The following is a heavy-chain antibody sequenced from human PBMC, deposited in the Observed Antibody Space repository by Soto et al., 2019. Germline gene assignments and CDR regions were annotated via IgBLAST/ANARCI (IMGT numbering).Heavy chain of an antibody. CDR3: ARDRGPFSSFDP. V-gene: IGHV6-1*01. CDR1: VDSASSNSAA. J-gene: IGHJ5*02. CDR2: TFYRSKWNN. Sequence: SQTLSLTCAISVDSASSNSAAWKWIRQSPSRGLEWLGRTFYRSKWNNDYAVSVKSRITINPDTSKNQCSLQLNSVTREGTAVYYCARDRGPFSSFDPWGQGTLVTVSS. D-gene: IGHD3-10*01.